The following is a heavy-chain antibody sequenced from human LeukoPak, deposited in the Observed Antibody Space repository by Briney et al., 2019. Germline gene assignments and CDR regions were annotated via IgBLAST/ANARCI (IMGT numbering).Heavy chain of an antibody. Sequence: GGSLRLSCAASGFTFGSPWMHWVRQAPGKGLVWVSRINSDGSATAYADSVKGRFTISKDNAKNTVYLQMNNLRAEDTAVYYCVSFYETYWGRGTLVTVSS. CDR2: INSDGSAT. V-gene: IGHV3-74*01. CDR1: GFTFGSPW. D-gene: IGHD2-2*01. CDR3: VSFYETY. J-gene: IGHJ4*02.